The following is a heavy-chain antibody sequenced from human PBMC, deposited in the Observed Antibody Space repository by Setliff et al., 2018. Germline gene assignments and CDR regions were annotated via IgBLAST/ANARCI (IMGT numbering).Heavy chain of an antibody. Sequence: PSETLSLTCTVSGASINSLSWWSWVRQSPGKGLEWIGEIYHDGNDKFNPSVHYSPSLXXXXTXXXXXXXXXXXXXXTSMTAADTAVYYCAKGGGRYHSDSWGQGILVTVSS. CDR1: GASINSLSW. CDR3: TAVYYCAKGGGRYHSDS. J-gene: IGHJ4*02. D-gene: IGHD4-4*01. CDR2: IYHDGND. V-gene: IGHV4-4*02.